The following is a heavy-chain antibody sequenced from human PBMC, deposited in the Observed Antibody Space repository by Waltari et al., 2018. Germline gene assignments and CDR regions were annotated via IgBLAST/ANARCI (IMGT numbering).Heavy chain of an antibody. CDR2: MYFSGST. Sequence: QVQLQESGPGLVKPSETLSLTCTVSGASVNSAGYYCSWIRQPPGKGLDWIGYMYFSGSTKYNPSLKSRVTILLDTSKNQFSLKLSSVTAADTAVYYCARERSGSFDYWGQGTLVTVSS. D-gene: IGHD1-26*01. V-gene: IGHV4-61*08. CDR1: GASVNSAGYY. J-gene: IGHJ4*02. CDR3: ARERSGSFDY.